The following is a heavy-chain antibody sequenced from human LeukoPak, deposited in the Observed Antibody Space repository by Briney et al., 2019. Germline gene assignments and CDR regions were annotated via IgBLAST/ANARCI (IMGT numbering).Heavy chain of an antibody. V-gene: IGHV3-23*01. CDR2: FSVSGST. J-gene: IGHJ4*02. Sequence: HGGSLRLSCAASGFTFSSYAMSWVRQAPGKGLEWVSGFSVSGSTYYADSVKGRFTISRDNSKSTLFLQMNSLRAEDAAIYYCTKVPHSSAWYVALDYWGQGTLVTVSS. CDR1: GFTFSSYA. D-gene: IGHD6-19*01. CDR3: TKVPHSSAWYVALDY.